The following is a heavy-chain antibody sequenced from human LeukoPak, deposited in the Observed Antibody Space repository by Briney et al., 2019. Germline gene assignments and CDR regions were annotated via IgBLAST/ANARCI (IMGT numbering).Heavy chain of an antibody. CDR1: GFTFSSYA. D-gene: IGHD6-13*01. J-gene: IGHJ4*02. Sequence: PGGPLRLSCAASGFTFSSYAMSWVRQAPGKGLEWVSAISGSGGSTYYADSVKGRFTISRDNSKNTLYLQMNSLRAEDTAVYYCAKESVRYSSSGEGQKWGQGTLVTVSS. V-gene: IGHV3-23*01. CDR3: AKESVRYSSSGEGQK. CDR2: ISGSGGST.